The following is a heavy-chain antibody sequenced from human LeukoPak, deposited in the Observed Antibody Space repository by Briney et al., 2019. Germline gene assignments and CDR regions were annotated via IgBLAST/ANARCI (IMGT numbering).Heavy chain of an antibody. D-gene: IGHD6-13*01. J-gene: IGHJ4*02. CDR2: ISGSGGST. Sequence: GGSLRLSCAASGFTFSSYAMSWVRQAPGKGLEWVSAISGSGGSTYYADSVKGRFTISRDNSKNTLYLQLNSLRAEDTAVYYCAKGHEQQLALSDYWGQGTLVTVSS. CDR1: GFTFSSYA. V-gene: IGHV3-23*01. CDR3: AKGHEQQLALSDY.